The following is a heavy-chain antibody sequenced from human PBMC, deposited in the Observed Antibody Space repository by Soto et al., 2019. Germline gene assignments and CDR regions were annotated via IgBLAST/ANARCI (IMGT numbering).Heavy chain of an antibody. CDR3: ARGVYDSSGYYVY. CDR1: GGSISSGGYY. Sequence: SETLSLTCTVSGGSISSGGYYWSWIRQPPGKGLEWIGYIYYSGSTYYNPSLKSRVTISVDTSKNQFSLKLSSVTAADTAVYYCARGVYDSSGYYVYWGQGTLVTVSS. V-gene: IGHV4-30-4*01. CDR2: IYYSGST. J-gene: IGHJ4*02. D-gene: IGHD3-22*01.